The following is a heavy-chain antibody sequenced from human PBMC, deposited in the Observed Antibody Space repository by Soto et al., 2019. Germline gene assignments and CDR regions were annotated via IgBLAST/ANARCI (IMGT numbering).Heavy chain of an antibody. Sequence: SVKVSCKASGGTFIRYAISWVRQAPGPGLEWMGGIITIFRTANYAQKFQGRVTITADESTSTAYMELRSLRSEDTSVYSCARDSGGYDFDYWGQGTLVTVPS. CDR2: IITIFRTA. J-gene: IGHJ4*02. D-gene: IGHD1-26*01. CDR3: ARDSGGYDFDY. V-gene: IGHV1-69*13. CDR1: GGTFIRYA.